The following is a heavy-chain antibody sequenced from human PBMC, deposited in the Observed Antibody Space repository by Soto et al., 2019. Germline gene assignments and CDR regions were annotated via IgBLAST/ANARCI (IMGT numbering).Heavy chain of an antibody. CDR2: IKEDGSST. Sequence: GGSLRLSCAASGFTFSNHWMNWVRQVPGRGMEWAAKIKEDGSSTYFADSVRGRFTISRDNAKNALSLQMNSLRVEDTAIYYCAKDVERSLDFWGLGTLVTVSS. CDR1: GFTFSNHW. CDR3: AKDVERSLDF. D-gene: IGHD3-3*01. V-gene: IGHV3-7*01. J-gene: IGHJ4*02.